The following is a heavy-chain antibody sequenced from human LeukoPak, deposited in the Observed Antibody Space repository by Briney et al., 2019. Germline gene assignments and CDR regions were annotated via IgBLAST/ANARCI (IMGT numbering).Heavy chain of an antibody. CDR1: GGSISSSSYH. Sequence: SETLSLTCTVSGGSISSSSYHWGWIRQPPGKGLEWIGSIYYSGSTYYNPSLKSRVTISVDTSKNQFSLKLSSVTAADTAVYYCARHGGYSYGYWPDYWGQGTLVTVSS. D-gene: IGHD5-18*01. CDR3: ARHGGYSYGYWPDY. V-gene: IGHV4-39*01. CDR2: IYYSGST. J-gene: IGHJ4*02.